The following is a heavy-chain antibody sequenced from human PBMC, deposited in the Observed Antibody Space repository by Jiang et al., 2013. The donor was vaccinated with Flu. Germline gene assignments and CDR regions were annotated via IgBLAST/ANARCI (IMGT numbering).Heavy chain of an antibody. Sequence: PGGSLRVSCAASGFTFNIYAMNWVRQAPGKGLEWVSSISGSGGSTYYADSVKGRVTISRDNSKNTLYLQMNSLRADDTAVYYCARDLAPNGDFHSFDYWGQGTLVTVSS. J-gene: IGHJ4*02. D-gene: IGHD4-17*01. V-gene: IGHV3-23*01. CDR3: ARDLAPNGDFHSFDY. CDR1: GFTFNIYA. CDR2: ISGSGGST.